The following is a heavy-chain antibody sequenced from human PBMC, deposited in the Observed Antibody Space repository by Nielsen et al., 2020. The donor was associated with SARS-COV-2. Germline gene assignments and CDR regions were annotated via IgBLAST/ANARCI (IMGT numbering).Heavy chain of an antibody. D-gene: IGHD1-26*01. CDR1: GFTFSSYG. CDR2: ISYDGSNK. J-gene: IGHJ4*02. CDR3: AKPHSGSYYGPFDY. Sequence: GESLRLSCAASGFTFSSYGMHWVRQAPGKGLEWVAVISYDGSNKYYADSVKGRFTISRDNSKNTLYLQMNSLRAEDTAVYYCAKPHSGSYYGPFDYWGQGTLVTVSS. V-gene: IGHV3-30*18.